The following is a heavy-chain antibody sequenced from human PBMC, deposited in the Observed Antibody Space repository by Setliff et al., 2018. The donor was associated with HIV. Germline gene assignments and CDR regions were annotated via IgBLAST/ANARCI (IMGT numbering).Heavy chain of an antibody. CDR1: GFTFSTFA. Sequence: LRLSCVASGFTFSTFAMHWVRQAPGKGLEWVSSISYDGSRTIYAGSVKGRFTISRDNSKNTLYLQVSSLRPEDTALYYCASARIPTGGTSTSFDYWGQGTPVTVTS. CDR2: ISYDGSRT. V-gene: IGHV3-30*15. J-gene: IGHJ4*02. CDR3: ASARIPTGGTSTSFDY. D-gene: IGHD1-1*01.